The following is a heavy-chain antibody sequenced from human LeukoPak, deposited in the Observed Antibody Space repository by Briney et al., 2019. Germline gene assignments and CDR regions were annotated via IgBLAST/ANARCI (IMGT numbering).Heavy chain of an antibody. Sequence: SQTLSLTCAISGDSVSSNSAAWNWIRQSPSRGLEWLGRTYYRSKWYNDYAVSVKSRITINPDTSKNQFSLQLNSVTPEDTAVYYCARDYGDYASKVPGYNWFDPWGQGTLVTVSS. J-gene: IGHJ5*02. CDR1: GDSVSSNSAA. CDR2: TYYRSKWYN. CDR3: ARDYGDYASKVPGYNWFDP. V-gene: IGHV6-1*01. D-gene: IGHD4-17*01.